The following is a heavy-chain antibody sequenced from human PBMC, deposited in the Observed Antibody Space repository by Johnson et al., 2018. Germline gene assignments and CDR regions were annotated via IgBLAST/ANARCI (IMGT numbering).Heavy chain of an antibody. V-gene: IGHV3-73*01. CDR3: ARGWDYDGSGEFWQHYYYMDV. J-gene: IGHJ6*03. CDR1: GFTFSGST. CDR2: IRSKANSYAT. D-gene: IGHD3-10*01. Sequence: VQLVQSGGGLVQPGGSLKLSCAASGFTFSGSTMHWVRQASGKGLEWVGRIRSKANSYATAYAASVKGRFTISRDDSKNPLELQMNSLRAEDTGVYYCARGWDYDGSGEFWQHYYYMDVWGKGTTVTVSS.